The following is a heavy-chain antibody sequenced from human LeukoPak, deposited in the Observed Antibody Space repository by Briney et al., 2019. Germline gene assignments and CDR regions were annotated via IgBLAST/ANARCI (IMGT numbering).Heavy chain of an antibody. D-gene: IGHD3-10*01. CDR1: GGSISSYY. Sequence: SETLSLTCTVSGGSISSYYWSWIRQPPGKGLEWIGYIYTSGSTNYNPSLKSRVTISVDTSKNQFSLKLSSVTAADTAVYYCARGGSSNFDYWGQGTPVTVSS. CDR2: IYTSGST. V-gene: IGHV4-4*09. J-gene: IGHJ4*02. CDR3: ARGGSSNFDY.